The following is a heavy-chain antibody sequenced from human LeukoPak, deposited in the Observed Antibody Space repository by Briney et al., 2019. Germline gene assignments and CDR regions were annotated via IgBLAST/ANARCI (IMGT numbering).Heavy chain of an antibody. V-gene: IGHV4-61*01. Sequence: SETLSLTCTVSGGSVSSGSYYWSWIRQPPGKGLEWIGYIYYSGTTNYNPSLNSRVTISVDTSKNQFSLKVNSVTAADTGVYYCASKSTDHGELRFDYWGQGTLVTVSS. D-gene: IGHD4-17*01. CDR2: IYYSGTT. CDR1: GGSVSSGSYY. CDR3: ASKSTDHGELRFDY. J-gene: IGHJ4*02.